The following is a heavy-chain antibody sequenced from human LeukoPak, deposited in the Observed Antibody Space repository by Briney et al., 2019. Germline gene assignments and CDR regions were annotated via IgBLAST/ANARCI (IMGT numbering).Heavy chain of an antibody. V-gene: IGHV1-8*01. J-gene: IGHJ4*02. CDR3: ARAPVLRFLEWLSHYFDY. CDR1: GYTVTSYD. CDR2: MNPNSGNT. Sequence: ASVKVSCKASGYTVTSYDINWGRQATGQGLEWMGWMNPNSGNTGYAQKFQGRVTMTRNTSISTAYMELSSLRSEDTAVYYCARAPVLRFLEWLSHYFDYWGQGTLVTVSS. D-gene: IGHD3-3*01.